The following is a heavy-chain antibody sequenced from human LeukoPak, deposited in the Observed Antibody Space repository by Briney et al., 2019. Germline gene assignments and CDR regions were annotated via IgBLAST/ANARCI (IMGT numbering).Heavy chain of an antibody. CDR3: AKNPLVSGTIYLDS. V-gene: IGHV3-9*01. CDR2: ISWNSGSI. J-gene: IGHJ4*02. Sequence: PGGSLRLSCAASGFTFDDYAMHWVRQAPGKGLEWGSGISWNSGSIGYADSGKGRFTISRNNSKNTLYLEMNSLSAEGTAIYYCAKNPLVSGTIYLDSWGQGTLLTVSS. CDR1: GFTFDDYA. D-gene: IGHD6-19*01.